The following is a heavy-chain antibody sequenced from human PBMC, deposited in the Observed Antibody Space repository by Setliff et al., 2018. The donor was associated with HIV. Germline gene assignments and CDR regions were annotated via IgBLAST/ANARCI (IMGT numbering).Heavy chain of an antibody. CDR2: INPDNDGT. D-gene: IGHD1-26*01. Sequence: ASVKVSCKASGYTFSAFYIHWVRQAPGQGLEWMGWINPDNDGTNYTQKFQGRVTMTRATFISTAYMELSRLTSDDTAIYYCARARYSGSYGNWFDPWGQGTRVTAPQ. V-gene: IGHV1-2*02. CDR3: ARARYSGSYGNWFDP. J-gene: IGHJ5*02. CDR1: GYTFSAFY.